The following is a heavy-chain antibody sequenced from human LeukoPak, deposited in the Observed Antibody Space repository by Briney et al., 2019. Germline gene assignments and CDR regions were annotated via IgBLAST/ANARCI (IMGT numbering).Heavy chain of an antibody. D-gene: IGHD2-2*02. CDR3: ARDSDSAIPYCYFDL. J-gene: IGHJ2*01. CDR1: GFSFSTSE. CDR2: ISSTGSTT. V-gene: IGHV3-48*03. Sequence: GGSLRLSCAAPGFSFSTSEMNWVRQAPGKGLEWVASISSTGSTTYYADPVQGRFTISRDNAKTSLYLQMSSLRVEDTATYFCARDSDSAIPYCYFDLWGRGTLVTVSS.